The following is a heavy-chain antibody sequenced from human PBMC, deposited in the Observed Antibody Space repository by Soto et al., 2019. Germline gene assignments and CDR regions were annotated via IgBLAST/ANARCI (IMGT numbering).Heavy chain of an antibody. D-gene: IGHD3-22*01. CDR2: ISGRSDTA. CDR1: GFTFSSYG. CDR3: AKDGYFDSSGSPYFDY. Sequence: GGSLRLSCAASGFTFSSYGMHWVRQAPGKGLEWVSVISGRSDTAYYADSVKGRFTISRDNSKNTLDLQMNSLRAEDTAVYYCAKDGYFDSSGSPYFDYWGQGTLVTVSS. V-gene: IGHV3-23*01. J-gene: IGHJ4*02.